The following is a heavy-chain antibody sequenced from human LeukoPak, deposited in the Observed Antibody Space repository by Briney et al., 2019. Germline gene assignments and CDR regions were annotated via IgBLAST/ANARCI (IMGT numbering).Heavy chain of an antibody. V-gene: IGHV4-4*07. CDR1: GFTFSSYW. D-gene: IGHD7-27*01. CDR2: IYTSGST. J-gene: IGHJ3*02. CDR3: ARGVWAQVVFDI. Sequence: GSLRLSCAASGFTFSSYWMSWIRQPAGKGLEWIGRIYTSGSTNYNPSLKSRVTMSVDTSKNQSSLKLSSVTAADTAVYYCARGVWAQVVFDIWGQGTMVTVSS.